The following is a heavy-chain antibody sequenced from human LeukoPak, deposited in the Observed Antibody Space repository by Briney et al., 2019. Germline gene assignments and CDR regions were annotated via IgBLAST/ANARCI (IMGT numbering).Heavy chain of an antibody. V-gene: IGHV4-34*01. Sequence: SETLSLTCAVYGGSFSGYYWSWIRQPPGKGLEWIGEINHSGSTNYNPSLKSRVTISVDTSKNQFSLKLSSVTAADTAVYYCARVRRTTFFYYGMDVWGKGTTVTVSS. J-gene: IGHJ6*04. CDR3: ARVRRTTFFYYGMDV. D-gene: IGHD1-1*01. CDR1: GGSFSGYY. CDR2: INHSGST.